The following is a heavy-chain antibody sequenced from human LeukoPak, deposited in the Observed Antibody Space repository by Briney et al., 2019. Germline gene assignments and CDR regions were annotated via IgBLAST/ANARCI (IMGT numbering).Heavy chain of an antibody. D-gene: IGHD3-16*02. CDR1: GGSFSGYY. CDR3: ARLTFGGVIAVFDY. CDR2: INHSGST. Sequence: KPSETLSLTCAVYGGSFSGYYWSWIRQPPGKGLEWIGEINHSGSTNYNPSLKSRVTISVDTSKNQFSLKLSSVTAADTAVYYCARLTFGGVIAVFDYWGQGTLVTVSS. J-gene: IGHJ4*02. V-gene: IGHV4-34*01.